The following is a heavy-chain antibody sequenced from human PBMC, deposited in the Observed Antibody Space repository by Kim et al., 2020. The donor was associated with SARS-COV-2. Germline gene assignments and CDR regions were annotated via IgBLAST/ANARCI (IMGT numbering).Heavy chain of an antibody. CDR2: ISYDGSNK. J-gene: IGHJ6*02. CDR3: ARELVYDYVWGSYRGMDV. V-gene: IGHV3-30-3*01. Sequence: GGSLRLSCAASGFTFSSYAMHWVRQAPGKGLEWVAVISYDGSNKYYADSVKGRFTISRDNSKNTLYLQMNSLRAEDTAVYYCARELVYDYVWGSYRGMDVWGQGTTVTVSS. D-gene: IGHD3-16*02. CDR1: GFTFSSYA.